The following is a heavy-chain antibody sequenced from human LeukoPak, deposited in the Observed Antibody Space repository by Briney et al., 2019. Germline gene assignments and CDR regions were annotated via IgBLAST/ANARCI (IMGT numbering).Heavy chain of an antibody. D-gene: IGHD3-22*01. CDR1: GYTLTELS. J-gene: IGHJ3*02. CDR2: FDPEDGET. V-gene: IGHV1-24*01. CDR3: ATDAADSSGYYYRSFAFDI. Sequence: ASVKVSCKVSGYTLTELSMHWVRQAPGKGLEWMGGFDPEDGETIYAQKFQGRVTMTEDTSTDTAYMELSSLRSEDTAVYCCATDAADSSGYYYRSFAFDIWGQGTMVIVSS.